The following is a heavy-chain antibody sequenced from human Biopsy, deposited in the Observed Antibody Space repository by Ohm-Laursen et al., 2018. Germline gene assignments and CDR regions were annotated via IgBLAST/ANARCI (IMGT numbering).Heavy chain of an antibody. Sequence: SPRLSCTAPGFAFSYYGLHWVRQAPGKGLQWVAVMWSDGINKNYADSVKGRFTVSRDNSNNVLYLQMSSLRDEDSAVYYCARDDDTTGHYMILNHWGQGTLVTVSS. J-gene: IGHJ5*02. V-gene: IGHV3-33*01. CDR2: MWSDGINK. CDR3: ARDDDTTGHYMILNH. CDR1: GFAFSYYG. D-gene: IGHD3-9*01.